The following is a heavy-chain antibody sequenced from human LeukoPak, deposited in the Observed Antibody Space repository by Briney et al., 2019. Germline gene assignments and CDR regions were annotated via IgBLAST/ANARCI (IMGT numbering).Heavy chain of an antibody. D-gene: IGHD3-22*01. CDR3: ASGKMNYYDSSGYDDAFDI. CDR1: GGTFSSYA. J-gene: IGHJ3*02. Sequence: ASVKVSCKASGGTFSSYAISWVRQAPGQGLEWMGRIIPILGIANYAQKFQDRVTITADKSTSTAYMELSSLRSEDTAVYYCASGKMNYYDSSGYDDAFDIWGQGTMVTVSS. CDR2: IIPILGIA. V-gene: IGHV1-69*04.